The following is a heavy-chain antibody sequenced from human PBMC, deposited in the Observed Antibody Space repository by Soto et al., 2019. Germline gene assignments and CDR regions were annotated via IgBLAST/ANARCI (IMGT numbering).Heavy chain of an antibody. CDR3: AKDSIVATTEFDY. D-gene: IGHD5-12*01. J-gene: IGHJ4*02. V-gene: IGHV3-23*01. CDR2: ISGSGGST. CDR1: GFTFSGYA. Sequence: GGSLRVSCAAAGFTFSGYAMSWVRQAPGKGLEWVSAISGSGGSTYYADSVKGRFTISRDNSKNTLYLQMNSLRAEDTAVYYCAKDSIVATTEFDYWGQGTLVTVSS.